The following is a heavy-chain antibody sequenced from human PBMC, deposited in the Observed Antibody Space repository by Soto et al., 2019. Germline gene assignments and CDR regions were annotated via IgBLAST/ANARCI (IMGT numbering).Heavy chain of an antibody. CDR1: GGTFSSYT. CDR3: ARGLEYSSSPNWFDP. V-gene: IGHV1-69*02. J-gene: IGHJ5*02. Sequence: ASVKVSCKASGGTFSSYTISWVRQAPGQGLEWMGRIIPILGIANYAQKFQGRVTITADKSTSTAYMELSSLRSEDTAVYYCARGLEYSSSPNWFDPWGQGTLVTVSS. D-gene: IGHD6-6*01. CDR2: IIPILGIA.